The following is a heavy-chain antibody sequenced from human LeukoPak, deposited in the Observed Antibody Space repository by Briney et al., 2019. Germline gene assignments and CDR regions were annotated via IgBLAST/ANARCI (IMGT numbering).Heavy chain of an antibody. J-gene: IGHJ6*03. CDR1: GFTFSSYA. V-gene: IGHV3-30-3*01. CDR3: ARVWRSGELILIYYYYYYMDV. D-gene: IGHD1-26*01. CDR2: ISYDGSNK. Sequence: GGSLRLSCAASGFTFSSYAMHWVRQAPGKGLEWVAVISYDGSNKYYADSVKGRFTISRDNSKNTLYLQMNSPRAEDTAVYYCARVWRSGELILIYYYYYYMDVWGKGTTVTVSS.